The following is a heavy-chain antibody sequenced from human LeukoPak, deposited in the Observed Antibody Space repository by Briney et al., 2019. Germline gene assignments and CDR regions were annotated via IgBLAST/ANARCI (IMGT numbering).Heavy chain of an antibody. CDR2: IIPIFGRA. Sequence: ASVKVSCKASGYTFTSYGISWVRQAPGQGLEWMGRIIPIFGRANSAQKLQGRVAITSDESTNTVYMELSSLRSEDTAVYYCATESTSGYHYANWGQGTLVTVSS. CDR1: GYTFTSYG. D-gene: IGHD3-22*01. CDR3: ATESTSGYHYAN. J-gene: IGHJ4*02. V-gene: IGHV1-69*13.